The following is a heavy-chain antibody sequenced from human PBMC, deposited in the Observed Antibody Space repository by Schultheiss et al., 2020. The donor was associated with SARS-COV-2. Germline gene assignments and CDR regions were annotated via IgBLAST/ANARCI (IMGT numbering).Heavy chain of an antibody. CDR3: ASGRAIAAAGDFDY. D-gene: IGHD6-13*01. J-gene: IGHJ4*02. V-gene: IGHV3-30*03. Sequence: GGSLRLSCAASGFTFSSYGMHWVRQAPGKGLEWVAVISYDGSNKYYADSVKGRFTISRDNAKNSLYLQMNSLRAEDTAVYYCASGRAIAAAGDFDYWGQGTLVTVSS. CDR1: GFTFSSYG. CDR2: ISYDGSNK.